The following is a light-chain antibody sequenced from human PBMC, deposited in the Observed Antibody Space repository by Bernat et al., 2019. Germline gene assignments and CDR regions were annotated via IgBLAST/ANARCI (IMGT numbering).Light chain of an antibody. CDR1: QRLLHSDGNNS. CDR2: KPP. V-gene: IGKV2-30*02. Sequence: DVVMTQSQLSLPVTLGQPPPISCRSSQRLLHSDGNNSLTWFQQRPVHFPRRWIYKPPNRDSGVPDRFSGSGSGTDFTLKISRVEAEDVGMYFCMQGTHRPYTFGQGTKLEIK. J-gene: IGKJ2*01. CDR3: MQGTHRPYT.